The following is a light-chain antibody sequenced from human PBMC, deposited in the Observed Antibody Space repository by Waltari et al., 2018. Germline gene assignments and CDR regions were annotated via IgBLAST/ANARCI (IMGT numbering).Light chain of an antibody. Sequence: QSVLTQPPSASGTPGQRVTISCSGSRSNIGTNYVYWYQQLPGTAPKPRIYGNTQRPSGVPARCFGSTSGTSASLAISGLRSEDEADYYCAVWDDSLSGRVFGGGTKVTVL. J-gene: IGLJ3*02. CDR3: AVWDDSLSGRV. CDR2: GNT. V-gene: IGLV1-47*01. CDR1: RSNIGTNY.